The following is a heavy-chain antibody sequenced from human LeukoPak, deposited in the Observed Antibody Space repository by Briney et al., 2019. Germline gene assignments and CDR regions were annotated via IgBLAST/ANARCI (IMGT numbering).Heavy chain of an antibody. D-gene: IGHD6-19*01. V-gene: IGHV3-30-3*01. CDR2: ISYDGSNK. CDR1: GFTFSSYA. J-gene: IGHJ4*02. Sequence: GGSLRLSCAASGFTFSSYAMHWVRQAPGKGLEWVAVISYDGSNKYYADSVKGRFTISRDNSKNTPYLQMNSLRAEDTAVYYCARDPPGIAVADSYYFDYWGQGTLVIVSS. CDR3: ARDPPGIAVADSYYFDY.